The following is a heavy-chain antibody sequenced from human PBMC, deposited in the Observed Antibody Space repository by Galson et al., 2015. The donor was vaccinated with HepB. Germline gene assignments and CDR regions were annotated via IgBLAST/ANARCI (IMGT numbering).Heavy chain of an antibody. J-gene: IGHJ6*02. D-gene: IGHD3-10*01. V-gene: IGHV5-51*03. CDR3: ARVLEGGSGSKNPYYYYGMDV. CDR1: GYSFTSYW. CDR2: IYPGDSDT. Sequence: QSGAEVKKPGESLKISCKGSGYSFTSYWIGWVRQMPGKGLEWMGIIYPGDSDTRYSPSFQGQVTISADKSISTAYLQWSSLKASDTAMYYCARVLEGGSGSKNPYYYYGMDVWGQGTTVTVSS.